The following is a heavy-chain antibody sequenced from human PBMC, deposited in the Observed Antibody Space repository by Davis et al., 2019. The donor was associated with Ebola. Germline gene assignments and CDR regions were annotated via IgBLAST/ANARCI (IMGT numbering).Heavy chain of an antibody. D-gene: IGHD6-13*01. CDR2: ISWNSGSI. J-gene: IGHJ4*02. Sequence: GGSLRLSCAASGFTFDDYAMHWVRQAPGKGLEWVSGISWNSGSIGYADSVKGRFTISRDNAKNSLYLQMNSLRAEDTALYYCAKASSWYDDGSDYFDYWGQGTLVTVSS. CDR1: GFTFDDYA. CDR3: AKASSWYDDGSDYFDY. V-gene: IGHV3-9*01.